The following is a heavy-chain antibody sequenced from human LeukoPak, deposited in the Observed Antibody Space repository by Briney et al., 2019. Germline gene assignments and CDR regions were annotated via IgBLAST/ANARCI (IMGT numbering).Heavy chain of an antibody. Sequence: PGGSLRLSCAASGVTFSNYGMYWIRRAPGKGLEWVAFIRDDGTNKYYAESVKGRFTISRDNSKNTLYLQLNSLRPEDTAVYYCARDRGIVGADLDYWGQGTLVTVSS. CDR1: GVTFSNYG. CDR3: ARDRGIVGADLDY. D-gene: IGHD1-26*01. CDR2: IRDDGTNK. V-gene: IGHV3-30*02. J-gene: IGHJ4*02.